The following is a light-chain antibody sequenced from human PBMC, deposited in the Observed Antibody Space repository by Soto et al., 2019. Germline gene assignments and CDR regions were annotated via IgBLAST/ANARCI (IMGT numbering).Light chain of an antibody. CDR1: QSVTNN. J-gene: IGKJ1*01. CDR2: GAS. CDR3: QQYKDWPLA. Sequence: EIVMTQSPATLSVSPGERAILSCRASQSVTNNLAWYQQKPGQAPRLLIWGASTWATGMPGRFSGGGSGTEFSRTIGSLQSKGFAVYYCQQYKDWPLAFGQGTKVEIK. V-gene: IGKV3-15*01.